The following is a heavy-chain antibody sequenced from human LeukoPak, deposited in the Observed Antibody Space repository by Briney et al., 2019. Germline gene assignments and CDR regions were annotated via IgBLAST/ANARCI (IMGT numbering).Heavy chain of an antibody. J-gene: IGHJ6*03. D-gene: IGHD2-2*01. CDR3: ARDGCSSTSCTGPGNLYYYYYYMDV. CDR1: GFTFSSYA. CDR2: ISYDGSNK. Sequence: GGSLRLSCAASGFTFSSYAMHWVRQAPGKGLEWVAVISYDGSNKYYADSVKGRFTISRDNSKNTLYLQMNSLRAEDTAVYYCARDGCSSTSCTGPGNLYYYYYYMDVWGKGTTVTVSS. V-gene: IGHV3-30*04.